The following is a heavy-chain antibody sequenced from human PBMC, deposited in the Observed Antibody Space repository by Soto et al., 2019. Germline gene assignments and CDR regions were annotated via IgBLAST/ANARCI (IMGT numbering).Heavy chain of an antibody. CDR3: ASTGSSGYYYFLGY. CDR2: IYHSGST. J-gene: IGHJ4*02. D-gene: IGHD3-22*01. V-gene: IGHV4-59*06. CDR1: GGSISSYY. Sequence: SETLSLTCTVSGGSISSYYWSWIRQPSGKGLEWIGYIYHSGSTYYNPSLKSRVTISVDTSKNQFSLKLSSETAADTAVYYCASTGSSGYYYFLGYWGQGTLVTVSS.